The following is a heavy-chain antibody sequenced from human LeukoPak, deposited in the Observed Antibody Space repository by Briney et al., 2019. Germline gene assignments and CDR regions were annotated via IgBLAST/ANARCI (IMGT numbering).Heavy chain of an antibody. CDR2: IKQDGSEK. Sequence: GGSLRLSCAASGFTFSSYRMSWVRQAPGKGLEWVANIKQDGSEKYYVDSVKGRFTISRDNAKNSLYLQMNSLRAEDTAVYYCARGGYYDFWSGYYKSSDAFDIWGQGTMVTVSS. J-gene: IGHJ3*02. CDR1: GFTFSSYR. V-gene: IGHV3-7*01. D-gene: IGHD3-3*01. CDR3: ARGGYYDFWSGYYKSSDAFDI.